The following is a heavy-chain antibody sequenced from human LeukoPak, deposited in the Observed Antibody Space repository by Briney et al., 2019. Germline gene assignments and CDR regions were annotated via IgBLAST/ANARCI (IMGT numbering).Heavy chain of an antibody. CDR3: ARPNCGGDCSFDY. V-gene: IGHV3-7*01. J-gene: IGHJ4*02. CDR2: IKQDGSEK. D-gene: IGHD2-21*02. Sequence: QPGGSLRLSCAASGFTFSSYWMSWVRQAPGKGLEWVANIKQDGSEKYYVDSVKGRFTISRDNAKNSLYLQMNSLRAEDTAVYYCARPNCGGDCSFDYWGQGTLVTVSS. CDR1: GFTFSSYW.